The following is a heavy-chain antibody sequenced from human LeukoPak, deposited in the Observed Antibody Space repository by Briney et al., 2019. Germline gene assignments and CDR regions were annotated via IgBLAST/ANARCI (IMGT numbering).Heavy chain of an antibody. Sequence: ASVKVSCKASGYTFTDQWIHWVRQAPGQGLEWMGWINPNSGGTNYAQKFQGRVTMTRDTSISTAYMELSRLRSDDTAVYYCARDLIVGATTEYYFDYWGQGTLVTVSS. V-gene: IGHV1-2*02. CDR1: GYTFTDQW. J-gene: IGHJ4*02. D-gene: IGHD1-26*01. CDR3: ARDLIVGATTEYYFDY. CDR2: INPNSGGT.